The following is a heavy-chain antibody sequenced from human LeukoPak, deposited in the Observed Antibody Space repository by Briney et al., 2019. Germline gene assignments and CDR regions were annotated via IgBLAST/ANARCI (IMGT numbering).Heavy chain of an antibody. CDR3: AKGLVSSTWFGELFDY. V-gene: IGHV3-23*01. J-gene: IGHJ4*02. CDR2: ISGSGGST. Sequence: GGSLRLSCAASGFTFSSYAMSWVRQAPGKGLEWASAISGSGGSTYYADSVKGRFTISRDNSKNTLYLQMNSLRAEDTAVYYCAKGLVSSTWFGELFDYWGQGTLVTVSS. CDR1: GFTFSSYA. D-gene: IGHD3-10*01.